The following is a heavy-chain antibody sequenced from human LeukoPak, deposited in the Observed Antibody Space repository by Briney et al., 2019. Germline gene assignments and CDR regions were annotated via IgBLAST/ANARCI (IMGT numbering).Heavy chain of an antibody. CDR3: AKDANDLYGDYSCWFDP. Sequence: QTGGSLRLSCAASGFTFDDYAMHWVRQAPGKGLEWVSLISGDGGSTYYADSVKGRFTISRDNSKNSLYLQMNSLRTEDTALYYCAKDANDLYGDYSCWFDPGGQGTLVTVSS. CDR2: ISGDGGST. V-gene: IGHV3-43*02. J-gene: IGHJ5*02. D-gene: IGHD4-17*01. CDR1: GFTFDDYA.